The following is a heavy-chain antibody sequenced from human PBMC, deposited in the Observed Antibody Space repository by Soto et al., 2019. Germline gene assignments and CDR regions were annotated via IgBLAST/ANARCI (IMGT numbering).Heavy chain of an antibody. J-gene: IGHJ3*01. CDR2: ITGAGDGT. V-gene: IGHV3-74*01. D-gene: IGHD5-18*01. CDR1: GFTIENSV. Sequence: GGSLRLSCVASGFTIENSVMHWVRQTPGKGLMSVSRITGAGDGTLYADSVQGRFTISRDNAKNTVYLHMTGLRVEETAVYYCARAQKWRQLSLNVFDLWGQGTTVTVSS. CDR3: ARAQKWRQLSLNVFDL.